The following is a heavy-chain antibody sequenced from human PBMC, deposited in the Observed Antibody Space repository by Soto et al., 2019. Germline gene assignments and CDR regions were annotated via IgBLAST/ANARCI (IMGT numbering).Heavy chain of an antibody. CDR1: GGSISSGDYY. D-gene: IGHD3-9*01. J-gene: IGHJ4*02. CDR2: INHSGST. V-gene: IGHV4-39*01. Sequence: PSETLSLTCTVSGGSISSGDYYWSWLRQPPGKGLEWIGEINHSGSTNYNPSLKSRVTISVDTSKNQFSLKLSSVTAADTAVYYCARGGDILTGYYRLGIFDYWGQGTLVTVSS. CDR3: ARGGDILTGYYRLGIFDY.